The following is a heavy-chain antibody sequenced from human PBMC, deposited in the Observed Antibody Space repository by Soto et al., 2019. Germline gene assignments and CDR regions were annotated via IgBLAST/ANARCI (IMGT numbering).Heavy chain of an antibody. CDR2: ISGSGGST. D-gene: IGHD3-16*02. Sequence: PGGSLRLSCAASGFTFSSYAMSWVRQAPGKGLEWVSAISGSGGSTYYADSVKGRFTISRDNSKNTLYLQMNSLRAEDTAVYYCSKAMITIWGGIVNPLDFRGQGTLVTVSS. J-gene: IGHJ4*02. CDR1: GFTFSSYA. V-gene: IGHV3-23*01. CDR3: SKAMITIWGGIVNPLDF.